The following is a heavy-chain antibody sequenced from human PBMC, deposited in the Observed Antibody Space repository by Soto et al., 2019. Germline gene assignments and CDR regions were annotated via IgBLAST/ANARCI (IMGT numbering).Heavy chain of an antibody. CDR1: GFTVSNAW. V-gene: IGHV3-15*01. CDR2: IKSKTDGGTT. D-gene: IGHD1-1*01. Sequence: GGSLRLSCEASGFTVSNAWMSWVRQAPGKRLEWVGRIKSKTDGGTTDYAAPVKGRFTISRDDSKNTLYLQMNSLRAEETAGKYSAKGTTGYNTHSRRQGILVTGSS. CDR3: AKGTTGYNTHS. J-gene: IGHJ5*01.